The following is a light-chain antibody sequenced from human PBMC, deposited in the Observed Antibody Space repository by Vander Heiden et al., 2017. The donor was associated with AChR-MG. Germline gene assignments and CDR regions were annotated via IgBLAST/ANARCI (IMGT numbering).Light chain of an antibody. V-gene: IGKV1-39*01. CDR3: QQSDSTLWT. J-gene: IGKJ1*01. CDR2: AAS. CDR1: QSISSY. Sequence: DIQMTQSPSSLSASVGDRVTITCRASQSISSYLNWYQQKPGKAPKLLIYAASSLQSGVPSSFSGSGSGTDFTLTISSLQPEDFATYYCQQSDSTLWTFGQRTKVEIK.